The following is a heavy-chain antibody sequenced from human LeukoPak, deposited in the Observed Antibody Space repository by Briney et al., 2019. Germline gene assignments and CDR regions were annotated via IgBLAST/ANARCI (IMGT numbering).Heavy chain of an antibody. CDR2: IFYSGNP. D-gene: IGHD6-19*01. Sequence: PSETLSLTCIVPGDSLGSYYWNWIRQTPGKELEWIGYIFYSGNPTYNPSLKSRATISLHTSKNQFSLKLRSVTAADTAVYYCARSRRKIGVPVAGLIDYWGQGTQVTVSS. J-gene: IGHJ4*02. CDR1: GDSLGSYY. V-gene: IGHV4-59*01. CDR3: ARSRRKIGVPVAGLIDY.